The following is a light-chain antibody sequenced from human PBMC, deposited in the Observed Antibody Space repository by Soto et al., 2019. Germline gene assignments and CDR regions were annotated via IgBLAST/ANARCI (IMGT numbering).Light chain of an antibody. Sequence: EKVRTQSPATLSVSPGERATLSCRASQTVNSNLPWYQLKSGQAPRLLIYGASARATGISASSRGSGSGTDFTLTINSLEPEDYAVYYCQQRSNWPPITFGEGTKVDI. V-gene: IGKV3-15*01. CDR1: QTVNSN. J-gene: IGKJ3*01. CDR2: GAS. CDR3: QQRSNWPPIT.